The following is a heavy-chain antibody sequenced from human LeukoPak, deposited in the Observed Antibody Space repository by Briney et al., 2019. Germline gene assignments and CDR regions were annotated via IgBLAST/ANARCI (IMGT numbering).Heavy chain of an antibody. Sequence: PGGSLRLSCAASGFTFSSYAMSWVRQAPGKGLEWVSAISGSGGSTYYADSVKGRFTISRDNSKNTLYLQMNSLRAEDTAVYYCAKTPRYCSGGSCYGGYFDYWGQGTLVTVSS. D-gene: IGHD2-15*01. V-gene: IGHV3-23*01. CDR1: GFTFSSYA. CDR3: AKTPRYCSGGSCYGGYFDY. J-gene: IGHJ4*02. CDR2: ISGSGGST.